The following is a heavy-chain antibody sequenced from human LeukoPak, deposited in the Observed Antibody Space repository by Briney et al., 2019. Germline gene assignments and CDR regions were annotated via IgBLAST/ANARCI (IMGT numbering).Heavy chain of an antibody. CDR2: ISSSSSYI. CDR1: GFTFSSYS. Sequence: ASLRVSCATSGFTFSSYSRNRIRHSLGKGLEWVSCISSSSSYIYYTDSVKGGFTISRDNAKNSLTLQMNSLRGEDTAVYYCARDRHAGDGPMDVWGQGTTVTVSS. J-gene: IGHJ6*02. V-gene: IGHV3-21*01. CDR3: ARDRHAGDGPMDV.